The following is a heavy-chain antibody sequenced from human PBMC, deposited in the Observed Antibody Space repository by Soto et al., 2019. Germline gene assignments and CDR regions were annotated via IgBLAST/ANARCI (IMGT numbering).Heavy chain of an antibody. CDR2: IIPILGIA. CDR1: GGTFSSYT. J-gene: IGHJ5*02. Sequence: ASVKVSCKASGGTFSSYTISGVRQAPGQGLEWMGRIIPILGIANYAQKFQGRVTITADKSTSTAYMELSSLRSEDTAVYYCARDYPLTPSNAATANWFDPWGQGTLVTVS. V-gene: IGHV1-69*04. D-gene: IGHD2-15*01. CDR3: ARDYPLTPSNAATANWFDP.